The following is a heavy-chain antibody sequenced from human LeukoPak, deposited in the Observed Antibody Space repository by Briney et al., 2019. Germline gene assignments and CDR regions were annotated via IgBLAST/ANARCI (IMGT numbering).Heavy chain of an antibody. V-gene: IGHV4-38-2*02. Sequence: SETLSLTCAVSGYSISSGYFWAWIRQPPGKGLQWIGSISHSGSSYSKPSLKSRVIISVDTSNNQFSLKLTSVTAADTATYYCARDGYYYDGSFEYWGQGIRVAASS. D-gene: IGHD3-22*01. J-gene: IGHJ4*02. CDR2: ISHSGSS. CDR3: ARDGYYYDGSFEY. CDR1: GYSISSGYF.